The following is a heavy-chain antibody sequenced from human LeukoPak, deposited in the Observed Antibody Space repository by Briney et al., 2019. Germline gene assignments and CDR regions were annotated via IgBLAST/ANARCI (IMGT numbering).Heavy chain of an antibody. J-gene: IGHJ4*02. CDR3: ARGRGYCSSTSCSWDY. Sequence: SETLSLTCAVYGGSFSGYYWSWIRQPPGKGLEWIGEINHSGSTNYNPSLKSRVTISVDMSRNQFSLKLSSVTAADTAVYYCARGRGYCSSTSCSWDYWGQGTLVTVSS. V-gene: IGHV4-34*01. CDR2: INHSGST. D-gene: IGHD2-2*01. CDR1: GGSFSGYY.